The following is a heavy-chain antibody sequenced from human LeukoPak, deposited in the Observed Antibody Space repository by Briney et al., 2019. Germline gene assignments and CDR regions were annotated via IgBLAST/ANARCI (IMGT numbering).Heavy chain of an antibody. V-gene: IGHV1-2*06. CDR3: ARGRYDSRGYYHYTFDY. CDR2: INPNSGGT. Sequence: ASVKVSCQASGYTFTGYYMHWVQQAPGQGLEWMGRINPNSGGTNYAQKFQGRVTMTRDTTISTAYMELCRLRSDDTAVYYCARGRYDSRGYYHYTFDYWGQGTLVTVPS. J-gene: IGHJ4*02. D-gene: IGHD3-22*01. CDR1: GYTFTGYY.